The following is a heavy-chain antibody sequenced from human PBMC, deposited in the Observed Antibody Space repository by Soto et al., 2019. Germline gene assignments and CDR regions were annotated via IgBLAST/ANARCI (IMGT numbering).Heavy chain of an antibody. J-gene: IGHJ5*02. V-gene: IGHV1-46*03. CDR3: ARDQSSHDLFWWFDP. Sequence: QVQLVQSGAEVKKPGASVKVSCKAIGYSFTSHYMHWVRQAPGQGLEWMGTIYPGGVNIGYAQKFKVRVTMTKDTSTSTAYMQLNSLSSEYTAVYYCARDQSSHDLFWWFDPWGQGTLVTVSS. D-gene: IGHD3-3*01. CDR1: GYSFTSHY. CDR2: IYPGGVNI.